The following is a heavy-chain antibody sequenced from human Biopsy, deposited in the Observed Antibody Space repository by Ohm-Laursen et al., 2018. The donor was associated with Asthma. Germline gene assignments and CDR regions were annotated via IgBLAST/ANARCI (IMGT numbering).Heavy chain of an antibody. CDR2: INAVFGTT. Sequence: SVKVSCKSLGGTFNSYVIGWVRQAPGQGLEWMGGINAVFGTTTYPQKFQDRVTITADDSTSTVYMELSSLRSDDTAVYYCARKAGSCISRTCYSLDFWGQGTLVTVSS. CDR1: GGTFNSYV. D-gene: IGHD2-2*01. CDR3: ARKAGSCISRTCYSLDF. J-gene: IGHJ4*02. V-gene: IGHV1-69*01.